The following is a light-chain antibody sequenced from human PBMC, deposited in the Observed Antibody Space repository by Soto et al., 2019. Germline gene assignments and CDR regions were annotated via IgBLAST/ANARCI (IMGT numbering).Light chain of an antibody. V-gene: IGLV1-40*01. Sequence: QSVLTQSPSVSGAPGQRVTISCTGSNSNIGAGHAAQWYQQPPGTTPKLLIYDNNRRPSGVPVRFSGSRSGTSASLAITGLQAEDEADYYCQSYDNDLSVVFGGGTKVTVL. CDR3: QSYDNDLSVV. CDR2: DNN. CDR1: NSNIGAGHA. J-gene: IGLJ2*01.